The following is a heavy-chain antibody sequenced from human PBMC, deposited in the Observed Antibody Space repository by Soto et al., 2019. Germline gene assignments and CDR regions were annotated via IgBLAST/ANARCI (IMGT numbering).Heavy chain of an antibody. CDR1: GFSLTTGRMG. D-gene: IGHD3-10*01. Sequence: QVTLKESGPVLVKATETLTLTCSISGFSLTTGRMGVSWIRQSPGNALEWLAHIFSNNERSYSTSLQNRLSISADNSKRQVVLTMTDVGPVDAATYFCARLVADSSWYYYGLDVWGQGASVTVS. J-gene: IGHJ6*02. CDR3: ARLVADSSWYYYGLDV. V-gene: IGHV2-26*03. CDR2: IFSNNER.